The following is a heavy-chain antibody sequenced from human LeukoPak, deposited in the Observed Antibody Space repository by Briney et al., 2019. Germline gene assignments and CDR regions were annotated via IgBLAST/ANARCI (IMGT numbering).Heavy chain of an antibody. CDR2: IDPSDSYT. D-gene: IGHD5-18*01. CDR3: ARHGRPTYCGNRCPRDVYYGMDV. J-gene: IGHJ6*02. Sequence: GESLRISCQCSGSSFTTYLISWVRQVPGKGLEWMGKIDPSDSYTNYSPSFQGHVTISADKSINTAYLQWSSLKASDTAMYYCARHGRPTYCGNRCPRDVYYGMDVWGQGTTVTVSS. CDR1: GSSFTTYL. V-gene: IGHV5-10-1*01.